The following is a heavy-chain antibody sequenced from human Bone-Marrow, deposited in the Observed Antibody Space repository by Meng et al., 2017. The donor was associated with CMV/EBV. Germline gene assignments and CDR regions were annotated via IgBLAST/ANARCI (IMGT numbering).Heavy chain of an antibody. Sequence: ASVKVSCKASGYTFTGYDMHWVRQAPGQGLEWMGWINPNSGGTNYAQKLQGRVTMTRDTSISTAYMELSRLRSDDTALYYCARDGLIWFGELLGTNFDYYYGMDVWGQGTTVTVSS. J-gene: IGHJ6*02. D-gene: IGHD3-10*01. CDR2: INPNSGGT. CDR1: GYTFTGYD. V-gene: IGHV1-2*02. CDR3: ARDGLIWFGELLGTNFDYYYGMDV.